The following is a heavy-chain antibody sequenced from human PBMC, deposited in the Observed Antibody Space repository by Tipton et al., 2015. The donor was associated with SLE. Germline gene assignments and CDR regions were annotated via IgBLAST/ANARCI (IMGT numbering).Heavy chain of an antibody. CDR1: GGSINSYF. J-gene: IGHJ5*02. Sequence: LRLSCTVSGGSINSYFWSWIRQPPGKGLEWIGYIYYSGSTNYNPSLKSRVTMSVDTSKNQISLKLSSVTAADTAVYYCARDGGERRPYSSSWYPWFDPWGQGTLVTVSS. V-gene: IGHV4-59*01. CDR3: ARDGGERRPYSSSWYPWFDP. CDR2: IYYSGST. D-gene: IGHD6-13*01.